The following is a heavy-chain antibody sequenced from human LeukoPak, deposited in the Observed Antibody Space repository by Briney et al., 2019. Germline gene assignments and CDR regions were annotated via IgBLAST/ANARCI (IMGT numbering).Heavy chain of an antibody. CDR1: GGSISSYY. V-gene: IGHV4-4*07. Sequence: TSETLSLTCTVSGGSISSYYWSWIRQPAGKGLEWIGRIYTSGSTNYNPSLKSRVTMSVDTSKNQFSLKLSSVTAADTAVYYCASSGYSSRGGYYYYYYMDVWGKGTTATVSS. CDR3: ASSGYSSRGGYYYYYYMDV. CDR2: IYTSGST. D-gene: IGHD6-13*01. J-gene: IGHJ6*03.